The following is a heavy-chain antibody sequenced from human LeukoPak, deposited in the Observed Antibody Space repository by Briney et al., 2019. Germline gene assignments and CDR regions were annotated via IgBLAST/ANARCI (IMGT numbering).Heavy chain of an antibody. CDR1: GYSIGSGYY. J-gene: IGHJ4*02. D-gene: IGHD5-24*01. V-gene: IGHV4-61*01. Sequence: SETLSLTCTVSGYSIGSGYYWSWIRQPPGKGLEWIGYIYYSGSTNYNPSLKSRVTISVDTSKNQFSLKLSSVTAADTAVYYCAREDPQLRIDYWGQGTLVTVSS. CDR3: AREDPQLRIDY. CDR2: IYYSGST.